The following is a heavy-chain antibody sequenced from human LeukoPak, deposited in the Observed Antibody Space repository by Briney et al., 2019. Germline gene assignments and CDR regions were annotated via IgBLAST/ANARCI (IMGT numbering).Heavy chain of an antibody. J-gene: IGHJ4*02. CDR2: ISSSTI. Sequence: GGSLRLSCAASGFTFSSYEMNWVRQAPGKGLEWVSYISSSTIYYADSVKGRFTISRDNAKNSLFLQMNSLRTEDTAAYYCATSRGYNSGYRALELPPSPIDWGQGTLVTVSS. D-gene: IGHD5-18*01. CDR3: ATSRGYNSGYRALELPPSPID. CDR1: GFTFSSYE. V-gene: IGHV3-48*03.